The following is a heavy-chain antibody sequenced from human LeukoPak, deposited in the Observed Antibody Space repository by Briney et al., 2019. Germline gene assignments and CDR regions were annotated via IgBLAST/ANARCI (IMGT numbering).Heavy chain of an antibody. J-gene: IGHJ5*02. CDR1: GGSFSGYY. Sequence: PSETQSLTCAVYGGSFSGYYWSWIRQPPGKGLEWIGEINHSGSTNYNPSLKSRVTISVDTSKNQFSLKLSSVTAADTAVYYCARTQWLVRNWFDPWGQGTLVTVSS. CDR3: ARTQWLVRNWFDP. D-gene: IGHD6-19*01. V-gene: IGHV4-34*01. CDR2: INHSGST.